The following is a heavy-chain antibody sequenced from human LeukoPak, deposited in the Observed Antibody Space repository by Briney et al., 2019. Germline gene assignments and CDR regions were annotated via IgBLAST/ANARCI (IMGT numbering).Heavy chain of an antibody. D-gene: IGHD3-10*01. J-gene: IGHJ4*02. CDR1: GYTFTGYF. CDR3: ARDRITMVRGVIITNPTY. V-gene: IGHV1-2*02. CDR2: INPNSGDA. Sequence: GASVKVSCKASGYTFTGYFMHWVRQAPGQGLEWMGWINPNSGDANYAQKFQGRVTMTRDTSISTAYMELSRLRSDDTAVYYCARDRITMVRGVIITNPTYWGQGTLVTVSS.